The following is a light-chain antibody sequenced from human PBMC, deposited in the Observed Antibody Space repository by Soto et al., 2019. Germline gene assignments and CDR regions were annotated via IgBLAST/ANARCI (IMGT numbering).Light chain of an antibody. CDR1: QSISSW. Sequence: DIQMTQSPSTLSASVGDRVTITCRASQSISSWLAWYQQKPGKAHKLLTYKASSLESGVPSRFSGSGSGTEFTLTIRSLQPDDFATYYCQQYNSYSWTFGQGTKVDTK. J-gene: IGKJ1*01. CDR3: QQYNSYSWT. V-gene: IGKV1-5*03. CDR2: KAS.